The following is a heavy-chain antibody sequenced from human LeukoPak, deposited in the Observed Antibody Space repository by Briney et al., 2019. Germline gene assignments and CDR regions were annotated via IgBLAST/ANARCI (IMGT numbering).Heavy chain of an antibody. CDR2: IYTSGST. J-gene: IGHJ2*01. CDR3: ARVSYSYWYFDL. D-gene: IGHD1-26*01. CDR1: GGSISSYY. V-gene: IGHV4-4*07. Sequence: TSETLSLTCTVSGGSISSYYWSWIRQPAGKGLEWIGRIYTSGSTNYNPSLKSRVTMSVHTSKNQFSLKLSSVTAADTAVYYCARVSYSYWYFDLWGRGTLVTVSS.